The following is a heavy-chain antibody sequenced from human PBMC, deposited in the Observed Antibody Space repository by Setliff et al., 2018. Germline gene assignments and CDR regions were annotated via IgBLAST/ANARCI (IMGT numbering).Heavy chain of an antibody. CDR3: ARVSSLGGWYDY. CDR1: GGSLSGYY. J-gene: IGHJ4*02. CDR2: INHSGST. D-gene: IGHD6-19*01. V-gene: IGHV4-34*01. Sequence: SETLSLTCAVYGGSLSGYYWSWIRQPPGKGLEWIGEINHSGSTNYNPSLKSRVTISVDTSKNQFSLKLSSVTAADTAVYYCARVSSLGGWYDYWGQGTLVTVSS.